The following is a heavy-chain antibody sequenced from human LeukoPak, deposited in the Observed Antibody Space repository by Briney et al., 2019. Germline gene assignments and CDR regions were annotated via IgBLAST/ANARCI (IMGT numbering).Heavy chain of an antibody. CDR1: GGSISSYY. D-gene: IGHD2-15*01. J-gene: IGHJ4*02. Sequence: SETLSLTCTVCGGSISSYYWIWMRQPPGKGLEGIGYIYYTGNTNHNPSLKSRVTISVDTSKNQYSLKLSSVTAADTAVYYCASTVGYCSGGSCPSDYWGQGTLVTVSS. CDR3: ASTVGYCSGGSCPSDY. CDR2: IYYTGNT. V-gene: IGHV4-59*13.